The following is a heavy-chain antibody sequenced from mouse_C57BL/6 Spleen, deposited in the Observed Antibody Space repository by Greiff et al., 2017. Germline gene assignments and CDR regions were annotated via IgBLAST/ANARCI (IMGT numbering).Heavy chain of an antibody. CDR3: ASGYDYSFGYFDY. CDR1: GYTFTSYW. Sequence: QVQLQQPGAELVKPGASVKLSCKASGYTFTSYWMHWVKQRPGRGLEWIGRIDPTSGGTKYNEKFKSKATLTVDKPSSPAYMQLSSLTSEDSAVYYCASGYDYSFGYFDYWGQGTTLTVSS. J-gene: IGHJ2*01. V-gene: IGHV1-72*01. D-gene: IGHD2-4*01. CDR2: IDPTSGGT.